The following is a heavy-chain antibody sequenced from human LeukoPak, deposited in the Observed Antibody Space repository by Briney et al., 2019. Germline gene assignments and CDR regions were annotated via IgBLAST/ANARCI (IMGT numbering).Heavy chain of an antibody. V-gene: IGHV4-34*01. D-gene: IGHD3-10*01. J-gene: IGHJ6*02. CDR1: GGSFSGYY. Sequence: KPSETLSLTCAVYGGSFSGYYWSWIRQPPGKGLEWIGEINHSGSTNYNPSLKSRVTISVDTSKNQFSLKLSSVTAADTAVYYCARRSPFYYYGSGSYRSGNYYYYGMDVWGQGTTVTVSS. CDR3: ARRSPFYYYGSGSYRSGNYYYYGMDV. CDR2: INHSGST.